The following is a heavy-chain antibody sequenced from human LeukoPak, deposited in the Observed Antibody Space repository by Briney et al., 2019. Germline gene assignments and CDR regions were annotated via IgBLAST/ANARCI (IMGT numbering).Heavy chain of an antibody. D-gene: IGHD2-8*01. CDR2: IRYDGSNK. J-gene: IGHJ4*02. Sequence: PGGSLRLSCAASGFTFSSYGMHWVRQAPGKGLEWVAFIRYDGSNKYYADSVKGRFTISRDNSKNTLYLQMNSLRAEDTAVYYCATEYCTNGVCRRYYFDYWGQETLVTVSS. V-gene: IGHV3-30*02. CDR3: ATEYCTNGVCRRYYFDY. CDR1: GFTFSSYG.